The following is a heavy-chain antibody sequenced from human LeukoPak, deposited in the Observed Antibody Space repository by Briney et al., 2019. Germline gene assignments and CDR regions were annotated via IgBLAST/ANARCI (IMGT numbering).Heavy chain of an antibody. CDR3: ARDPSNTSGWKTWFDP. D-gene: IGHD6-19*01. Sequence: GASVKVSCKASGYTFTSYAMNWVRQAPGQGLEWMGWISAYNGDTKYAQKFQGRVTMTTDTSTSTAFMEVRSLRSDDTAVYYCARDPSNTSGWKTWFDPWGQGTLVTVSS. V-gene: IGHV1-18*01. CDR1: GYTFTSYA. J-gene: IGHJ5*02. CDR2: ISAYNGDT.